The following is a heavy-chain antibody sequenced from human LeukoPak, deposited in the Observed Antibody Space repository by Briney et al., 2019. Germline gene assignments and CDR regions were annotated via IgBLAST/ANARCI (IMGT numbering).Heavy chain of an antibody. J-gene: IGHJ5*02. D-gene: IGHD6-13*01. Sequence: SETLSLTCTVSGGSISSGSYYWSWIRQPAGKGLEWIGRIYTSGSTNYNPSLKSRVTISVDTSKNQFSLKLSSVTAADTAVYYCAREDLYSSSWHNWFDPWGQGTLVPVSS. CDR2: IYTSGST. CDR3: AREDLYSSSWHNWFDP. CDR1: GGSISSGSYY. V-gene: IGHV4-61*02.